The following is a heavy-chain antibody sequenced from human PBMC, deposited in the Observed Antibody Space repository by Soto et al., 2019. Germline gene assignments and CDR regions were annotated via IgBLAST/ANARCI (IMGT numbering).Heavy chain of an antibody. J-gene: IGHJ4*02. CDR3: ARGELLWFGELLR. D-gene: IGHD3-10*01. Sequence: QVQLVQSGAEVKKPGASVKVSCKASGYTFTSYEINWVRQATGQGLEWMGWMNPNSGDTGYAQKFHCRXXMTRNTSISTAYMELSSLRSEDTAVYYCARGELLWFGELLRWGQGTLVTVSS. CDR2: MNPNSGDT. CDR1: GYTFTSYE. V-gene: IGHV1-8*01.